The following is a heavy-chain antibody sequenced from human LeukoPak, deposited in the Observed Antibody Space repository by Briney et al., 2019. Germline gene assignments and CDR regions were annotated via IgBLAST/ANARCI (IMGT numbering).Heavy chain of an antibody. CDR2: IYYSGST. CDR3: ASEGIRDYYYYIMDV. V-gene: IGHV4-39*07. CDR1: GGSISSSSYY. D-gene: IGHD1-14*01. Sequence: SETLSHTCTVSGGSISSSSYYWGWIRQPPGKGLEWIGSIYYSGSTYYNPSLKSRVTISVDTSKNQFSLKLSSVTAADTAVYYCASEGIRDYYYYIMDVWGRGTTVTISS. J-gene: IGHJ6*03.